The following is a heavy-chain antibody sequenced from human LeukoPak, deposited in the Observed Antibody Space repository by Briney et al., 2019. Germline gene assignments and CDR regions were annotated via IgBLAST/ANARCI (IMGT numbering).Heavy chain of an antibody. V-gene: IGHV3-64*01. Sequence: GGSLRLSCAASGFNFSPYAFHWVRQAPGKGLEYVSAISSRGVDTYYAMSVKGRFTISRDDSKNTLYLQMGSLRAEDMAIYYCTRESAYGAGSLDFWGQGTLVTVSS. CDR3: TRESAYGAGSLDF. J-gene: IGHJ4*02. CDR2: ISSRGVDT. D-gene: IGHD3-10*01. CDR1: GFNFSPYA.